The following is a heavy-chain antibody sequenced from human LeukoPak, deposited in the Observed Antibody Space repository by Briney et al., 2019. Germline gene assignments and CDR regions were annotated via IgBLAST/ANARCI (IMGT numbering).Heavy chain of an antibody. CDR2: IIYDGRHT. CDR3: AKDGLSYDGSTHVYYFQS. CDR1: GFTFRMYA. D-gene: IGHD3-22*01. V-gene: IGHV3-23*01. J-gene: IGHJ4*02. Sequence: QPGGSLRLSCTASGFTFRMYAMSWVRQAPGKGLESVASIIYDGRHTYYAASVKGRSTISRDNSQNTLYLQMNSLRAEDTALYYCAKDGLSYDGSTHVYYFQSLGQGTLVTVSS.